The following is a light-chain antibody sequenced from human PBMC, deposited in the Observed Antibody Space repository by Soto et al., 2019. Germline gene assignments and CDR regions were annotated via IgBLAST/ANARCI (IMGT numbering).Light chain of an antibody. V-gene: IGKV1-5*01. CDR2: DAS. J-gene: IGKJ2*01. Sequence: DIQMTQSPSTLSASVGDRVTITYRASQSISSWLAWYQQKPGKAPKLLIYDASNLESGVPSRFSGSGSGTEFTLTISSLQPDDFATYFCQQFNSYPYTFGQGTKVDIK. CDR1: QSISSW. CDR3: QQFNSYPYT.